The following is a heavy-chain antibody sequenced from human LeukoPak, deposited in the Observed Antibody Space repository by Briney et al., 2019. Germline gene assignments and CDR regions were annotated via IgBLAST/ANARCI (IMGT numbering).Heavy chain of an antibody. Sequence: SETLSLTCTVSGGSISGYYWSWLRQPPGKGLEWIGYTSHSGSTNYNPPLKSRVTISVDTSKNQFSLSLNSVTAADTAVYYCARHYCSGGTCYSFDNWSQGTLVTVSS. D-gene: IGHD2-15*01. CDR2: TSHSGST. CDR3: ARHYCSGGTCYSFDN. CDR1: GGSISGYY. J-gene: IGHJ4*02. V-gene: IGHV4-59*08.